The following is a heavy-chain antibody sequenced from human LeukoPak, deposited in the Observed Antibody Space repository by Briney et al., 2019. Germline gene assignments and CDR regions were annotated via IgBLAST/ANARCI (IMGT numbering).Heavy chain of an antibody. CDR3: ARDYYYGSGDAFDI. CDR2: INPNSGGT. Sequence: GASVKVSCKASGYTFTGYYMHWVRQAPGQGLEWMGWINPNSGGTNYAQKFQGRVTMTRDTSTSTAYMELRSLRSDDTAVYYCARDYYYGSGDAFDIWGQGTMVTVSS. V-gene: IGHV1-2*02. J-gene: IGHJ3*02. D-gene: IGHD3-10*01. CDR1: GYTFTGYY.